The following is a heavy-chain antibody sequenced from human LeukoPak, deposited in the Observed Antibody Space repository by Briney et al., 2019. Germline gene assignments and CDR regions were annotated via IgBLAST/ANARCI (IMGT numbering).Heavy chain of an antibody. CDR1: GFTFSSYA. V-gene: IGHV3-23*01. CDR2: ISGSGGST. J-gene: IGHJ5*02. Sequence: GGYLRLSCAASGFTFSSYAMSWVRQAPGKGLEWASAISGSGGSTYYADSVKGRFTISRDNSKNTLYLQMNSLRAEDTAVYYCAKDPSYSGSYLQRFDPWGQGTLVTVSS. D-gene: IGHD1-26*01. CDR3: AKDPSYSGSYLQRFDP.